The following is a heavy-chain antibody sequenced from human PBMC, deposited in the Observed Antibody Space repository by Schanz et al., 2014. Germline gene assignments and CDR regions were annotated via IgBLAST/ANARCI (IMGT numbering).Heavy chain of an antibody. CDR1: GGSISSSSYY. J-gene: IGHJ6*02. V-gene: IGHV4-39*01. CDR2: IYYSGST. Sequence: QLQLQESGPGLVKPSETLSLTCTVSGGSISSSSYYWGWIRQPPGKGLEWIGSIYYSGSTYYNPTHKSRATISEDTSKNQLPRKRASVTAADTAVYYCARHSGYYYYYGMDVWGQGTTVTVSS. CDR3: ARHSGYYYYYGMDV.